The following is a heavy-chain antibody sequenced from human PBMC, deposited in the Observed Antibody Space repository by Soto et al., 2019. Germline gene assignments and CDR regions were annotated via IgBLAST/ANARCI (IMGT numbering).Heavy chain of an antibody. V-gene: IGHV4-59*01. Sequence: PSETLSLTCTVSGGSISSYYWSWIRQPPGKGLEWIGYIYYSGSTNYNPSLKSRVTISVDTSKNQFSLKLSSVTAADTAVYYCARFNILWPQYYFDYWGQGTLVTVSS. CDR1: GGSISSYY. CDR3: ARFNILWPQYYFDY. J-gene: IGHJ4*02. D-gene: IGHD3-16*01. CDR2: IYYSGST.